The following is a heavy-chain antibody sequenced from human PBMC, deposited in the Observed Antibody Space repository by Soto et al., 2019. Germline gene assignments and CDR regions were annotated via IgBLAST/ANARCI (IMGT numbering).Heavy chain of an antibody. CDR1: GFTFSSYA. CDR3: AKGQSGWYAPFDY. V-gene: IGHV3-23*01. J-gene: IGHJ4*02. D-gene: IGHD6-19*01. Sequence: EVQLLESGAGLVQPGGSLRLSCAASGFTFSSYAMSWVRQAPGKGLEWVSTISGSGGSTYYADSVKGRFTISRDNSKNTLYLQMNSLRAEDTAVYYCAKGQSGWYAPFDYWGQGTLVTVSS. CDR2: ISGSGGST.